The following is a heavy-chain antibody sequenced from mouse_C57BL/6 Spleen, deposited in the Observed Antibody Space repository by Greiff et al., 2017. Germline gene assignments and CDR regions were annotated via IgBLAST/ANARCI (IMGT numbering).Heavy chain of an antibody. CDR2: IYPGSGST. J-gene: IGHJ4*01. CDR3: ARDGITTDAMDY. D-gene: IGHD1-2*01. Sequence: QVQLQQPGAELVKPGASVKMSCKASGYTFTSYWITWVKQRPGQGLEWLGDIYPGSGSTNYNEKFKSKATLTVDTSSSTAYMQLSSLTSEDSAVYYCARDGITTDAMDYWGQGTSVTVSS. CDR1: GYTFTSYW. V-gene: IGHV1-55*01.